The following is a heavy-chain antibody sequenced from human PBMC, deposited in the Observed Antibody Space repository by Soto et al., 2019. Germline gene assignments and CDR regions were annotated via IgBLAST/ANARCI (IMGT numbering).Heavy chain of an antibody. D-gene: IGHD1-26*01. V-gene: IGHV4-34*01. CDR1: GGSFSGYY. J-gene: IGHJ4*02. CDR2: INHSGST. Sequence: SETLSLTCAVYGGSFSGYYWSWIRQPPGKGLEWIGEINHSGSTNYNPSLKSRVTISVDTSKNQFSLKLSSVTAADTAVYYCARAPLSLRGELLTGYYFDYWGQGTLVTVSS. CDR3: ARAPLSLRGELLTGYYFDY.